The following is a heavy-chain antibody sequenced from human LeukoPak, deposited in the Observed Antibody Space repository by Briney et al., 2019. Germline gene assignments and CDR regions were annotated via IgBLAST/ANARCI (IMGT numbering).Heavy chain of an antibody. CDR1: GGSISSYY. D-gene: IGHD2-15*01. V-gene: IGHV4-59*07. J-gene: IGHJ5*02. CDR2: IYYSGST. CDR3: TRGSRYCSSGSCYGWFDP. Sequence: PSDTLSLTCTVSGGSISSYYWSWIRQPPGKGLEWIGYIYYSGSTNYNPSLKSRVTISVDTSKNQFSLKLNSVTAADTAIYYCTRGSRYCSSGSCYGWFDPWGQGTLVTVSS.